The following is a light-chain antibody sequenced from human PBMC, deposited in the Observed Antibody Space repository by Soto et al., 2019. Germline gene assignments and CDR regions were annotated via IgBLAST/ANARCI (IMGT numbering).Light chain of an antibody. CDR2: DAS. CDR1: QSISKW. Sequence: DIQMTQSPSTLSASVGDRVTITCRASQSISKWLAWIQQKPGSAPQLLIYDASNLESGVPSRFSGSGSGTEFTLAISSMQPDDFATYYCHQYTDSWTFGQGTKVEVK. J-gene: IGKJ1*01. V-gene: IGKV1-5*01. CDR3: HQYTDSWT.